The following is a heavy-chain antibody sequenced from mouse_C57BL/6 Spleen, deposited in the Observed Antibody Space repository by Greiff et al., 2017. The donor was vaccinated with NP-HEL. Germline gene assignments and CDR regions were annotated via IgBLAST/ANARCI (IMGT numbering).Heavy chain of an antibody. Sequence: EVKLMESGGDLVKPGGSLKLSCAASGFTFSSYGMSWVRQTPDKRLEWVATISSGGSYTYYPDSVKGRFTISRDNAKNTLYLQMSSLKSEDTAMYYCARRGAPRDYFDYWGQGTTLTVSS. CDR1: GFTFSSYG. CDR2: ISSGGSYT. V-gene: IGHV5-6*02. J-gene: IGHJ2*01. CDR3: ARRGAPRDYFDY.